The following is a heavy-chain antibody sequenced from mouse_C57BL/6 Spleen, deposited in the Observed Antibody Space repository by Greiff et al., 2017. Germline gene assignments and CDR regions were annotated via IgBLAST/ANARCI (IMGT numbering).Heavy chain of an antibody. J-gene: IGHJ4*01. CDR2: IDPSDSET. V-gene: IGHV1-52*01. Sequence: QVQLQQPGAELVRPGSSVKLSCKASGYTFTSYWMHWVKQRPIQGLEWIGNIDPSDSETHYNQKFKDKATLTVDKSSSTAYMQLSSLTSEDSAVYYCARSGGLLRYAMDYWGQGTSVTVSS. CDR3: ARSGGLLRYAMDY. CDR1: GYTFTSYW. D-gene: IGHD2-3*01.